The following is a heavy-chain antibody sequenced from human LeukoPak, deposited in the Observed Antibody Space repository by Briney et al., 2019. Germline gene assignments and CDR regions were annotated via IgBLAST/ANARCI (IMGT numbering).Heavy chain of an antibody. CDR1: GYTFTSYA. V-gene: IGHV7-4-1*02. Sequence: ASVTVSCKASGYTFTSYAMNWVRQAPGQGLEWMGWINTNTGNPTYAQGFTGRFVFPLDTSVSTAYLQVSSLKAEDTAVYYCARDRCSSTSCYHYYYGMDVWGQGTTVTVSS. J-gene: IGHJ6*02. CDR3: ARDRCSSTSCYHYYYGMDV. CDR2: INTNTGNP. D-gene: IGHD2-2*01.